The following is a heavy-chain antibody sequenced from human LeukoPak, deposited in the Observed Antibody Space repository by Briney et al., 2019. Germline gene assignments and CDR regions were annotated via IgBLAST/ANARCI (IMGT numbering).Heavy chain of an antibody. Sequence: GGSLRLSCAASGFTFSSYGMHWVRQAPGKGLEWVAVIWYDGSNKYYADSVKGRFTISRDNSKNTLYLQMNSLRAEDTAVYYCARVGGNDCSGGSCWVNYFDYWGQGTLVTVSS. V-gene: IGHV3-33*01. CDR2: IWYDGSNK. CDR3: ARVGGNDCSGGSCWVNYFDY. J-gene: IGHJ4*02. CDR1: GFTFSSYG. D-gene: IGHD2-15*01.